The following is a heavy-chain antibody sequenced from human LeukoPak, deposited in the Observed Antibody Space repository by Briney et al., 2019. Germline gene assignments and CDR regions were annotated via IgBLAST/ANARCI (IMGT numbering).Heavy chain of an antibody. Sequence: ASVKVSCKASGYTFTSYDINWVRQATGQGLEWMGWMNPNSGNTGYAQKFQGRVTMTRNTSISTAYMELSSLRSEDTAVYYCARAERRPRELRFLEWLHHWNYYMDVWGKGTTVTDSS. D-gene: IGHD3-3*01. CDR1: GYTFTSYD. CDR3: ARAERRPRELRFLEWLHHWNYYMDV. V-gene: IGHV1-8*01. J-gene: IGHJ6*03. CDR2: MNPNSGNT.